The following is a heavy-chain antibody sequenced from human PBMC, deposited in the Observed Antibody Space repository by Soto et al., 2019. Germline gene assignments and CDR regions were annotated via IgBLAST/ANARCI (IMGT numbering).Heavy chain of an antibody. CDR2: ISGSGGST. CDR3: VNNQLERLLGFYYYYMDV. Sequence: PGGSLRLSCAASGFTFSSYAMSWVRQAPGKGLEWVSAISGSGGSTYYADSVKGRFTISRDNSKNTLYLQMNSLRAEDTAVYYWVNNQLERLLGFYYYYMDVWGKGTTVTVSS. D-gene: IGHD1-1*01. CDR1: GFTFSSYA. J-gene: IGHJ6*03. V-gene: IGHV3-23*01.